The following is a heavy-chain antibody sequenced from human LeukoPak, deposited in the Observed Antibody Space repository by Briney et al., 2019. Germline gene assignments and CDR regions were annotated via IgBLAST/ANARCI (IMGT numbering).Heavy chain of an antibody. CDR3: ARDRGIAVALPDDY. Sequence: PSGGPLRLSCAASGFTFSRYAMHGVRQAPGKGLEWVAVISYDGSNKYYGDSVKGRFTISRDNSKNTLYLQMNSLRAEDTAVYYCARDRGIAVALPDDYWGQGTLVTVSS. CDR1: GFTFSRYA. D-gene: IGHD6-19*01. J-gene: IGHJ4*02. CDR2: ISYDGSNK. V-gene: IGHV3-30-3*01.